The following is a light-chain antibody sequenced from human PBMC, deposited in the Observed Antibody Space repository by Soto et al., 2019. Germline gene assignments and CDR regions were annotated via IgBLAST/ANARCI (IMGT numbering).Light chain of an antibody. CDR2: SND. V-gene: IGLV1-44*01. Sequence: QSALTQPASVSGSPGQSITISCTGTSSDVGSYTVNWYQQLPGTAPKLLIYSNDRRPSGVPDRFSGSKSGTSASLAISGLQSEDEADYYCAAWDDSLNGPVFGGGTKLTVL. J-gene: IGLJ2*01. CDR1: SSDVGSYT. CDR3: AAWDDSLNGPV.